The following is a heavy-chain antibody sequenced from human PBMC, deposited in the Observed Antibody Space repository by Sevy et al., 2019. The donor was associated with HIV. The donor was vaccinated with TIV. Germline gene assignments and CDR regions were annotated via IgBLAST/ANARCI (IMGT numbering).Heavy chain of an antibody. Sequence: GESLKISCKGSGYSFTSYWIGWVRQMPGKGLELMGIIYPGDSDPRYSPSFQGQVTISADKSICTAYLQWSSLKASDTAMYYCARRGYCSGGSCYGDAFDIWGQGTMVTVSS. CDR3: ARRGYCSGGSCYGDAFDI. CDR1: GYSFTSYW. V-gene: IGHV5-51*01. D-gene: IGHD2-15*01. J-gene: IGHJ3*02. CDR2: IYPGDSDP.